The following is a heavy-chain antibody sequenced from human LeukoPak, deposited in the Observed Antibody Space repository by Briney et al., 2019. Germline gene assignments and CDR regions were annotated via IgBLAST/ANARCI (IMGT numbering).Heavy chain of an antibody. V-gene: IGHV4-59*01. D-gene: IGHD1-26*01. CDR3: ARMGPPYSGSFYEYFQY. CDR2: IFYSGST. J-gene: IGHJ1*01. CDR1: GGSITSYY. Sequence: PSETLSLTCTVSGGSITSYYWSWIRQPPGKGLEWIGYIFYSGSTTHNPSLESRVTISVDTSKNQFSLRLSSVSAADTAFYYCARMGPPYSGSFYEYFQYWGQGTLVTVSS.